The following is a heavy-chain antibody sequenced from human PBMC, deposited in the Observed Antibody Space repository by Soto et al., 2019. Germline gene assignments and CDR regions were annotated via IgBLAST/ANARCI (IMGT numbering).Heavy chain of an antibody. CDR1: GGSISSYY. J-gene: IGHJ6*03. CDR2: IYYSGST. V-gene: IGHV4-59*08. CDR3: ARHASYYYYYMDF. Sequence: SETLSLTCTVSGGSISSYYWSWIRQPPGKGLEWIGYIYYSGSTNYNPSLKSRVTISVDTSKNQFSLKLSSVTAADTAVYYCARHASYYYYYMDFWGKGTTVTVSS.